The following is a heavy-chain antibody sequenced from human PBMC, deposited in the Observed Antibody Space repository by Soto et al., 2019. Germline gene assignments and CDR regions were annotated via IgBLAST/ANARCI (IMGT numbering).Heavy chain of an antibody. CDR3: ARGGGDIVVVPAATALWYYGMDV. CDR1: GGTFSSYA. D-gene: IGHD2-2*01. J-gene: IGHJ6*02. V-gene: IGHV1-69*06. Sequence: QVQLVQSGAEVKKPGSSVKVSCKASGGTFSSYAISWVRQAPGQGLEWMGAIIPIFGTANYAQKFQGRVTITADKSTSTAYMELSSLGSEDTAVYYCARGGGDIVVVPAATALWYYGMDVWGQGTTVTVSS. CDR2: IIPIFGTA.